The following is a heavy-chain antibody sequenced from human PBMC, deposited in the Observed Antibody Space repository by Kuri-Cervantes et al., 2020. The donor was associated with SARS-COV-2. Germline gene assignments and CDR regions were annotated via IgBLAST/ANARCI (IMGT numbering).Heavy chain of an antibody. J-gene: IGHJ2*01. CDR3: ARVTGDPSTYWYFDL. Sequence: GGSLRLSCAASGFTFSSYEINWVRQAPGKGLEWVSYISSSGSIIYYADSVKGRFTISRDNARNSLYLQMNSLRAEDTAVYYCARVTGDPSTYWYFDLWGRGSLVTVSS. D-gene: IGHD3-16*01. CDR1: GFTFSSYE. CDR2: ISSSGSII. V-gene: IGHV3-48*03.